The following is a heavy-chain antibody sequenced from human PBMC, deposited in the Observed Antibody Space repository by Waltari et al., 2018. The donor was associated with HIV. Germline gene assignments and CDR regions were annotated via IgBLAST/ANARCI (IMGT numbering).Heavy chain of an antibody. D-gene: IGHD3-10*01. CDR2: INTDGTTT. J-gene: IGHJ6*02. V-gene: IGHV3-74*01. Sequence: ELPLVTSGGASAQPGASLRLSGEASGFTVSYPLLPWVRQAQGKGLVWVSRINTDGTTTTYADSVRGRFTISRDNAKNTLDLRMNGLKADDTAVYYCARANVFRRFGGFSNYGMDVWGQGTMVTVSS. CDR3: ARANVFRRFGGFSNYGMDV. CDR1: GFTVSYPL.